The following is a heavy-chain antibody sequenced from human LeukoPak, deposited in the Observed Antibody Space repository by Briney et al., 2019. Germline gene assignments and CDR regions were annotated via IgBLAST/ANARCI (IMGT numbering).Heavy chain of an antibody. CDR2: IPYDGSNK. Sequence: GGSLRLSCEGSAFIFSGHWMNWVRQAPGKGLEWVAVIPYDGSNKYYADSVKGRFTISRDNSKNTLYLQMNSLRAEDTAVYYCARVRLLRNFDYWGQGTLVTVSS. J-gene: IGHJ4*02. D-gene: IGHD2-21*02. CDR1: AFIFSGHW. V-gene: IGHV3-30*03. CDR3: ARVRLLRNFDY.